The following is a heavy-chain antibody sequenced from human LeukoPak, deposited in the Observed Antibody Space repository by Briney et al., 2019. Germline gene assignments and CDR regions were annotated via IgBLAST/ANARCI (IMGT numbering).Heavy chain of an antibody. D-gene: IGHD5-18*01. CDR2: IIPIFGTA. Sequence: VASVKVSCKASGGTFSSYAISWVRQAPGQGLEWMGGIIPIFGTANYAQKFQGRVTITADESTSTAYMELSSLRSEDTAVYYRAREVMVTNFYYYYYMDVWGKGTTVTVSS. CDR1: GGTFSSYA. CDR3: AREVMVTNFYYYYYMDV. J-gene: IGHJ6*03. V-gene: IGHV1-69*13.